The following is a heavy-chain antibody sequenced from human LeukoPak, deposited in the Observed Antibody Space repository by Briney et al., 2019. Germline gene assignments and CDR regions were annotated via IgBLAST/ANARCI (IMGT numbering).Heavy chain of an antibody. Sequence: SETLSLTCTVSGGSISSYYWSWIRQPPGKGLEWIGYIYYSGSTNYNPSLKSRVTISVDTSKNQFSLKLSSVTAADTAVYYCARLMGSSRTYYYYGMDVWGQGTTVTVSS. CDR2: IYYSGST. D-gene: IGHD6-13*01. V-gene: IGHV4-59*08. J-gene: IGHJ6*02. CDR3: ARLMGSSRTYYYYGMDV. CDR1: GGSISSYY.